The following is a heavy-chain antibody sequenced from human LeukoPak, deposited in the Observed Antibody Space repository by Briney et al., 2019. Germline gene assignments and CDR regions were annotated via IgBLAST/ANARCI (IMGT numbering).Heavy chain of an antibody. CDR2: IYSGGST. Sequence: GGSLRLSCAASGFTVSSNYMSWVRQAPGKGLEWVSVIYSGGSTYYADSVKGRFTISRDNSKNTLYLQMNSLRAEDTAVCYCASEAKNYYGSGSYYTDYWGQGTLVTVSS. V-gene: IGHV3-66*01. CDR3: ASEAKNYYGSGSYYTDY. CDR1: GFTVSSNY. D-gene: IGHD3-10*01. J-gene: IGHJ4*02.